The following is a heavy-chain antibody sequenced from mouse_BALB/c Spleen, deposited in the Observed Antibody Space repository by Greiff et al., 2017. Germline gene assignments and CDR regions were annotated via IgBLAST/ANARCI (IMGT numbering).Heavy chain of an antibody. CDR2: ISSGSSTI. Sequence: EVKLVESGGGLVQPGGSRKLSCAASGFTFSSFGMHWVRQAPEKGLEWVAYISSGSSTIYYADTVKGRFTISRDNPKNTLFLQMTSLRSEDTAMYYCASGSIDYWGQGTTLTVSS. V-gene: IGHV5-17*02. D-gene: IGHD1-1*01. J-gene: IGHJ2*01. CDR1: GFTFSSFG. CDR3: ASGSIDY.